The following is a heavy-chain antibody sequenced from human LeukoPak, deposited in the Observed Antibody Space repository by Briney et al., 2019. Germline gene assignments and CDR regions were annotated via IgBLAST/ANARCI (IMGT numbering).Heavy chain of an antibody. V-gene: IGHV1-46*01. J-gene: IGHJ4*02. Sequence: ASVKVSCKASGYTFTSYYMHWVRQAPGQGLEWMGIINPSGGSTSYAQKFQGRVTMTRDTSTSTVYMELSSLRSDDTAVYYCAAGQRGYYFGYWGQGTLVTVSS. CDR1: GYTFTSYY. CDR3: AAGQRGYYFGY. CDR2: INPSGGST. D-gene: IGHD3-10*01.